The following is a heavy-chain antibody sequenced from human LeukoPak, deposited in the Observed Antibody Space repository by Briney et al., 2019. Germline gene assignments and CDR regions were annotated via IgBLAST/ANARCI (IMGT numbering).Heavy chain of an antibody. V-gene: IGHV5-51*01. Sequence: GESLKISCKGSGYIFTTYWIGWVRQMPGKGLEWMGIIYPGDSDTRYSPSFQGQVTISVDKSISTAYLQWSSLKASDTAMYYCARERTATSPFDYWGQGALVTVSS. CDR2: IYPGDSDT. CDR1: GYIFTTYW. J-gene: IGHJ4*02. D-gene: IGHD1/OR15-1a*01. CDR3: ARERTATSPFDY.